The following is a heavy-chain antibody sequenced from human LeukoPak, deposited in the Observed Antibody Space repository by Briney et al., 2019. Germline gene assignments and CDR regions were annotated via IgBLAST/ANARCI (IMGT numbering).Heavy chain of an antibody. D-gene: IGHD3-10*01. J-gene: IGHJ2*01. V-gene: IGHV4-34*01. Sequence: PSETLSLTCAVYGGSFSGYYWSWIRQPPGQGLEWIGEINHSGSTNYNPSLKSRVTISVDTSKNQFSLKLSSVTAADTAVYYCAMDFRGSDLWGRGTLVTVSS. CDR2: INHSGST. CDR3: AMDFRGSDL. CDR1: GGSFSGYY.